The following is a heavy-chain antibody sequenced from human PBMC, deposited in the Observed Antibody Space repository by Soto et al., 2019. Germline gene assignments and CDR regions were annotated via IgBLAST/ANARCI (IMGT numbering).Heavy chain of an antibody. D-gene: IGHD2-21*01. V-gene: IGHV1-18*01. CDR3: ARYIAILDY. Sequence: ASVKVSCKASGYTFTSYAMHWVRQAPGQGLEWMGWISAYNGNTNYAQKLQGRVTMTTDTSTSTAYMELRSLRSDDTAVYYCARYIAILDYWGQGTLVNVSS. CDR1: GYTFTSYA. CDR2: ISAYNGNT. J-gene: IGHJ4*02.